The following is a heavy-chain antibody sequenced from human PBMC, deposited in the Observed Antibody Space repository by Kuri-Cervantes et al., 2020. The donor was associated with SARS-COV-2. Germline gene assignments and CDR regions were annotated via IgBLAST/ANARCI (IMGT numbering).Heavy chain of an antibody. J-gene: IGHJ4*02. V-gene: IGHV3-30-3*01. D-gene: IGHD3-22*01. CDR1: GFSFSHSA. Sequence: GESLKISCAASGFSFSHSAMHWIRQAPGKGLEWVAIVPYDGSNKYYADSVKGRFTISRDNSKDTLYLQMDSLRTEDTAVYYCARDRNTMIVVIINIDYWGQGALVTVSS. CDR3: ARDRNTMIVVIINIDY. CDR2: VPYDGSNK.